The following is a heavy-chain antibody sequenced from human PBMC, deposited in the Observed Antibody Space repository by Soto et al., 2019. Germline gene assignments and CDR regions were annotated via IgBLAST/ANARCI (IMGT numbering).Heavy chain of an antibody. V-gene: IGHV4-59*02. CDR3: ARGPDHSKVGY. D-gene: IGHD4-4*01. CDR2: IDYNGRA. J-gene: IGHJ4*02. CDR1: DGSVTGYC. Sequence: QVQLQESGPGLVKPSETLPLTCSVSDGSVTGYCWSWIRQPPGKGLEWIGCIDYNGRAHYNPSLTSRFTKSLDTSNNHFSLKLSSVTTTDTAVYYCARGPDHSKVGYWGQGTLVTVSS.